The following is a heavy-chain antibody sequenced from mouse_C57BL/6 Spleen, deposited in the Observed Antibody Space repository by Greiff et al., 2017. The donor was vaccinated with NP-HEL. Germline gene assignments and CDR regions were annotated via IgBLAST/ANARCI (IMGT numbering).Heavy chain of an antibody. CDR3: ARDQGDEGYFDY. D-gene: IGHD3-2*02. Sequence: EVQLQQSGGGLVKPGGSLKLSCAASGFTFSSYAMSWVRQTPEKRLEWVATISDGGSYTYYPDNVKGRFTISRDNAKNNLYLQMSHLKSEDTAMYYCARDQGDEGYFDYWGQGTTLTVSS. CDR2: ISDGGSYT. V-gene: IGHV5-4*01. J-gene: IGHJ2*01. CDR1: GFTFSSYA.